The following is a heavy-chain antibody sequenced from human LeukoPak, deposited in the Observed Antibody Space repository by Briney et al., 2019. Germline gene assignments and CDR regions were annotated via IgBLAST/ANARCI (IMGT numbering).Heavy chain of an antibody. V-gene: IGHV3-21*06. CDR2: ISSRSSYI. J-gene: IGHJ4*02. CDR3: ARQYYDIWSGYYTADYYFDY. Sequence: GGSLRLSCAASGFTFSSYGMNWVRQAPGKGLEWVSSISSRSSYIYYADSVKGRFTISRDNAKNSLYLELHSLRAEDTAVYYCARQYYDIWSGYYTADYYFDYWGQGALVTVSS. D-gene: IGHD3-3*01. CDR1: GFTFSSYG.